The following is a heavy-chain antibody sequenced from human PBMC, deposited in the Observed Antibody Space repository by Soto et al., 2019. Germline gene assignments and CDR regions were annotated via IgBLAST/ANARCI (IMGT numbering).Heavy chain of an antibody. V-gene: IGHV3-7*01. J-gene: IGHJ4*02. CDR1: GFTFSSYW. Sequence: QTGGSLRLSCAASGFTFSSYWMDWVRQAPGKGLEWVANINQDGSEKHYVDSVKGRFTISRENAKNSLYLQMSSLTAEDSALYYCARSLDYWGQGTRVTVSS. CDR2: INQDGSEK. CDR3: ARSLDY.